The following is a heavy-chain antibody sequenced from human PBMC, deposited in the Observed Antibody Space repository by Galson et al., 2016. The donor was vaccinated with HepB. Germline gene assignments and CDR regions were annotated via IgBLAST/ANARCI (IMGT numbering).Heavy chain of an antibody. D-gene: IGHD6-13*01. V-gene: IGHV3-53*01. CDR3: ARDPGRIAAAGHLDS. J-gene: IGHJ5*01. CDR1: GFIVSSHY. Sequence: SLRLSCAGSGFIVSSHYMNWVRQPPGKGLEWVAIICSGGATYYADSVKGRFTISRDNPKNTVYLQMSSLRAEDTAVYYCARDPGRIAAAGHLDSWGQGTLVTVSS. CDR2: ICSGGAT.